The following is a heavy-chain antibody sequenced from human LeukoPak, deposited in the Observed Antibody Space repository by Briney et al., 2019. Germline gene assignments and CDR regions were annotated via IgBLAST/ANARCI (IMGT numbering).Heavy chain of an antibody. Sequence: HGESLKISCKSSGYSFTSYWIGWVRQMPEKGLEWMGIIYPRDSDIRYSPSFQGQVTISGDKSISTAYLQWSSLKASDTAMYYCTRRVYRGYVSAFDIWGQGTMVTVSS. CDR3: TRRVYRGYVSAFDI. D-gene: IGHD3-16*01. V-gene: IGHV5-51*01. CDR1: GYSFTSYW. J-gene: IGHJ3*02. CDR2: IYPRDSDI.